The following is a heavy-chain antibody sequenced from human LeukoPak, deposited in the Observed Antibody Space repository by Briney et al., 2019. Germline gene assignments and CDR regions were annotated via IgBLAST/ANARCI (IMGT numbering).Heavy chain of an antibody. CDR1: GASMSRGFNY. J-gene: IGHJ3*01. V-gene: IGHV4-39*01. CDR2: IFFTGPT. D-gene: IGHD5-18*01. Sequence: SETLSLTCTVSGASMSRGFNYWGWIRQPPGKGLEWIGSIFFTGPTYYNPSLQSRLTISADSSKNQFSLRVTSVTAADTALYYCARQHNTARVGAFDVWGQGTMVVVSS. CDR3: ARQHNTARVGAFDV.